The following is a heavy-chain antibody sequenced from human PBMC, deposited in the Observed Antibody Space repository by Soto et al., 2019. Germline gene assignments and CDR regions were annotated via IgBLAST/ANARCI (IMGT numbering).Heavy chain of an antibody. CDR1: GYTFTSYG. CDR3: ASMPRPYDILTGYYPH. V-gene: IGHV1-18*04. CDR2: ISAYNGNT. D-gene: IGHD3-9*01. Sequence: ASVKVSCKASGYTFTSYGISWVRQAPGQGLEWMGWISAYNGNTNYAQKLQGRVTMTTDTSTSTAYMELRSLRSDDTAVYYCASMPRPYDILTGYYPHWGQGTLVTVSS. J-gene: IGHJ4*02.